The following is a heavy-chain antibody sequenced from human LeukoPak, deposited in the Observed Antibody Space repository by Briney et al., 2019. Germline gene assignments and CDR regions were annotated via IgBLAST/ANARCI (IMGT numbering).Heavy chain of an antibody. CDR3: AREAIAAAGTGMCDY. CDR2: IKQDGSEK. J-gene: IGHJ4*02. D-gene: IGHD6-13*01. Sequence: QSGGSLRLSRAASGFTFSSYWMSWVRQAPGEGLEWVANIKQDGSEKYYVDSVKGRFTISRDNAKNSLYLQMNSLRAEDTAVYYCAREAIAAAGTGMCDYWGQGTLVTVSS. V-gene: IGHV3-7*01. CDR1: GFTFSSYW.